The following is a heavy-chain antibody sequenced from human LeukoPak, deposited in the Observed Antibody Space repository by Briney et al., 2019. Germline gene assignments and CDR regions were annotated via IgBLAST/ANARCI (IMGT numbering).Heavy chain of an antibody. CDR2: MNPNRGNT. V-gene: IGHV1-8*01. Sequence: ASVKVSCKASGYTFTSYDINWVRQATGQGLEWMGWMNPNRGNTGYAQEFQGRVTMTRNTSISTAYMELSSLRSEDTAVYYCARWGANDNDAFDIWGQGTMVTVSS. CDR1: GYTFTSYD. CDR3: ARWGANDNDAFDI. J-gene: IGHJ3*02. D-gene: IGHD3-16*01.